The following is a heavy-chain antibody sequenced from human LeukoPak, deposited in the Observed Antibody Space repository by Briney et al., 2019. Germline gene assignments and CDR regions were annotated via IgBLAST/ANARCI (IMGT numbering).Heavy chain of an antibody. CDR2: ISYDGSNK. CDR1: GFTFSSYA. CDR3: ARDLGLLWFGELFNAFDI. V-gene: IGHV3-30-3*01. J-gene: IGHJ3*02. Sequence: GGSLRLSCAASGFTFSSYAMHWVRQAPGKGLEWVAVISYDGSNKYYADSVKGRFTISRDNSKNTLYLQMNSLRAEDTAVYYCARDLGLLWFGELFNAFDIWGQGTMVTVSS. D-gene: IGHD3-10*01.